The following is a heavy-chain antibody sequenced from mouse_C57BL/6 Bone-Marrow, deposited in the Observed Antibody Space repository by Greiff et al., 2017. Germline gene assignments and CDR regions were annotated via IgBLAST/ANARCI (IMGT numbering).Heavy chain of an antibody. D-gene: IGHD1-1*02. Sequence: QVKLQQPGAELVKPGASVKMSCKASGYTFTSYWITWVKQRPGQGLEWIGDLYPGSGSTNYNEKFKSKATLTVDTSSSTAYMQLSSLTSEDSAVYYCARSGRDYAMDYWGQGTSGTVSS. J-gene: IGHJ4*01. CDR2: LYPGSGST. CDR1: GYTFTSYW. CDR3: ARSGRDYAMDY. V-gene: IGHV1-55*01.